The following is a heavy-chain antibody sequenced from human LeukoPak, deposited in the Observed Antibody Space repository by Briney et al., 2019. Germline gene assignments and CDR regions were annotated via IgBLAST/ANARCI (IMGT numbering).Heavy chain of an antibody. CDR3: ARDSSGWHTEGGAFDI. D-gene: IGHD6-19*01. J-gene: IGHJ3*02. CDR1: GFSFSSYS. V-gene: IGHV3-48*02. Sequence: RPGGSLRLSCAASGFSFSSYSMNWVRQAPGKGLEWVSYISSSSSTIYYADSVKGRFTISRDNAKNSLYLQMNSLRDEDTAVYYCARDSSGWHTEGGAFDIWGQGTMVTVSS. CDR2: ISSSSSTI.